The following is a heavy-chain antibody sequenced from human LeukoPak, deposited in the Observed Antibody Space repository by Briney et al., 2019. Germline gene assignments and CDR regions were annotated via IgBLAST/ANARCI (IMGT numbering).Heavy chain of an antibody. CDR2: INHNGNVN. V-gene: IGHV3-7*03. CDR3: ARGGGLDV. CDR1: GFTFSNTW. J-gene: IGHJ6*02. Sequence: GGSLRLSCAASGFTFSNTWMNWVRQAPGKGLEWVASINHNGNVNYYVDSVKGRFTISRDNAKNSLYLQMSNLRAEDTAVYFCARGGGLDVWGQGATVTVSS. D-gene: IGHD3-16*01.